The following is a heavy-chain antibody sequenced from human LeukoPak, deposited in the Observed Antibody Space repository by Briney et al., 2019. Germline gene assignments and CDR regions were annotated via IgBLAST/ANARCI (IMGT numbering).Heavy chain of an antibody. J-gene: IGHJ6*03. V-gene: IGHV3-23*01. Sequence: PGGSLRLSCAASGFTFSSYGMSWVRQAPGKGLEWVSAISGSGGSTYYADSVKGRFTISRDNSKNTLYLQMNSLRAEDTAVYYCAKGLVYYYYYMDVWGKGTTVTISS. CDR3: AKGLVYYYYYMDV. CDR1: GFTFSSYG. D-gene: IGHD6-6*01. CDR2: ISGSGGST.